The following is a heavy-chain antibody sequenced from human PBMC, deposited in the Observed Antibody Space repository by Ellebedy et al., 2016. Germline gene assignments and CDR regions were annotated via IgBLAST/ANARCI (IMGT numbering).Heavy chain of an antibody. CDR1: GDSVSSTSAA. CDR2: TYYRSNWYN. CDR3: AKTAGTATTRRLWFDP. J-gene: IGHJ5*02. D-gene: IGHD1-7*01. Sequence: SETLSLTCAISGDSVSSTSAAWNWIRQSPSRGLEWLGRTYYRSNWYNDYAVSVKSRITINPDTSKNQFSLQLKSVTPEDTAVYYCAKTAGTATTRRLWFDPWGQGTLVTVSS. V-gene: IGHV6-1*01.